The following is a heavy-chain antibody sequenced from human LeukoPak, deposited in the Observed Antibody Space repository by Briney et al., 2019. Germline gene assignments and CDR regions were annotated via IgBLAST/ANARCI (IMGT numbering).Heavy chain of an antibody. CDR2: INTYNGNT. CDR3: ARAEIYDFWSGYSPLSDAFDI. D-gene: IGHD3-3*01. Sequence: ASVKVSCKASGYTFISYGINWVRQAPGQGLEWMGWINTYNGNTNYAQKLQGRVSVTTDTSTSTAYMELRSLRSDDTAVYYCARAEIYDFWSGYSPLSDAFDIWGQGTMVTVSS. J-gene: IGHJ3*02. V-gene: IGHV1-18*01. CDR1: GYTFISYG.